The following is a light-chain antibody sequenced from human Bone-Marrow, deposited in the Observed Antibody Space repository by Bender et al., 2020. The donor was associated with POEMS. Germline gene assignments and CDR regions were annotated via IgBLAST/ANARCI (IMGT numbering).Light chain of an antibody. V-gene: IGLV1-44*01. CDR1: SSNIGAHA. J-gene: IGLJ3*02. Sequence: QSVLTQPPSASGTPGQRVTISCSGGSSNIGAHAVNWYQHLPGTAPKLLIYSSHRRPSEVPDRFSGSRSGTSASLAISGLQSEDEDEYYCAVWDDSLNGWVFGGGTKLTVL. CDR3: AVWDDSLNGWV. CDR2: SSH.